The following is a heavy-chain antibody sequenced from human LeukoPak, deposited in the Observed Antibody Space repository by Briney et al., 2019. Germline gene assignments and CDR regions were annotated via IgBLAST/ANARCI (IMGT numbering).Heavy chain of an antibody. CDR1: GFTFSSYA. V-gene: IGHV3-7*01. Sequence: PGRSLRLSCAASGFTFSSYAMHWVRQAPGKGLEWVANINQDGSEKYYVDSVKGRFTISRDNAKNSLYLQMNRLRAEDTAVYYCAREQVDYWGQGTLVTVSS. CDR2: INQDGSEK. J-gene: IGHJ4*02. CDR3: AREQVDY.